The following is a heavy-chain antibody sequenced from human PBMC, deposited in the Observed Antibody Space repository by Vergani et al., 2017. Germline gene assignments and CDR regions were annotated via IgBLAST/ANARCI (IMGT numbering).Heavy chain of an antibody. J-gene: IGHJ5*02. V-gene: IGHV4-61*02. CDR3: ARSVVPAVPFAP. CDR2: IYTSGST. CDR1: GGSISSGSYY. Sequence: QVQLQESGPGLVKPSQTLSLTCTVSGGSISSGSYYWSWIRQPAGKGLEWIGRIYTSGSTNYNPSLKSRVTISVDTSKNQFSLKLSSVTAADTAVYYCARSVVPAVPFAPWGQGTLVTVSS. D-gene: IGHD2-2*01.